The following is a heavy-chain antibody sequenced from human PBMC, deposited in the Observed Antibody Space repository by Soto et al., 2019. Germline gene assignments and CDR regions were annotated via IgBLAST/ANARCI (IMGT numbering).Heavy chain of an antibody. J-gene: IGHJ4*02. CDR1: GGSISSYY. CDR2: IYYSVST. V-gene: IGHV4-59*01. D-gene: IGHD3-3*01. Sequence: PSETLSLTCTVSGGSISSYYWSWIRQPPGKGLEWIGYIYYSVSTNYNPSLKSRVTISVDTSKNQFSLKLSSVTAADTAVYYCESGTTWSGFDYWGQGTLVTVSS. CDR3: ESGTTWSGFDY.